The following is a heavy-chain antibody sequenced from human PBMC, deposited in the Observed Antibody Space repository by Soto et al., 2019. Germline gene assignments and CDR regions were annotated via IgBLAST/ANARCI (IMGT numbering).Heavy chain of an antibody. Sequence: ASVKVSCKASGFTFTSSAVQWVRQARGQRLEWIGWIVVGSGNTNYAQKFQERVTITRDMSTSTAYMEPSSLRSEDTAVYYCAADHSLYCSSTSCYTTYYYYGMDVWGQGTTVTVSS. CDR1: GFTFTSSA. CDR3: AADHSLYCSSTSCYTTYYYYGMDV. J-gene: IGHJ6*02. V-gene: IGHV1-58*01. D-gene: IGHD2-2*02. CDR2: IVVGSGNT.